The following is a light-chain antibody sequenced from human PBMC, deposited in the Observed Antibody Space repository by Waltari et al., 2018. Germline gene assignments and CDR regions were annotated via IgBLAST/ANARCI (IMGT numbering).Light chain of an antibody. CDR3: QHGFF. CDR2: GAS. V-gene: IGKV3-15*01. CDR1: QSVVTS. J-gene: IGKJ4*01. Sequence: EIVMTQSPVTLSVSPGETATLSCRASQSVVTSLAWYQQKPGQSPRLLIYGASISATGIPARFSGSGSGTEFTLSISSLESEDFAVYYCQHGFFFGGGTKVEIK.